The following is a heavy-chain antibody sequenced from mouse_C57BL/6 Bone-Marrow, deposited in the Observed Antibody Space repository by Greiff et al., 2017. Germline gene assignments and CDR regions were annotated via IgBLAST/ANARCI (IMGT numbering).Heavy chain of an antibody. CDR2: IYPGSGNT. CDR3: ARRRRPTGAGGYFDV. D-gene: IGHD4-1*02. J-gene: IGHJ1*03. Sequence: QVQLQQSGAELVRPGASVKLSCKASGYTFTDYYINWVKQRPGQGLEWIARIYPGSGNTYYNEKFKGKATLTAEKSSSTAYMQLSSLTSEDSAVYFCARRRRPTGAGGYFDVWGTGTTVTVSS. CDR1: GYTFTDYY. V-gene: IGHV1-76*01.